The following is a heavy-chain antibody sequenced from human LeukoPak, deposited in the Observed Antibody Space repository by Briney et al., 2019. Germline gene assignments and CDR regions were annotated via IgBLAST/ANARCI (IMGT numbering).Heavy chain of an antibody. CDR2: INHSGST. J-gene: IGHJ1*01. Sequence: SSETLSLTCAVYGGPFSGYCWSWIRQPPGKGLEWIGEINHSGSTNYNPSLKSRVTISVDTSKNQFSLKLSSVTAADTAVYYCARGLTPQHWGQGTLVTVSS. CDR1: GGPFSGYC. CDR3: ARGLTPQH. V-gene: IGHV4-34*01. D-gene: IGHD1-14*01.